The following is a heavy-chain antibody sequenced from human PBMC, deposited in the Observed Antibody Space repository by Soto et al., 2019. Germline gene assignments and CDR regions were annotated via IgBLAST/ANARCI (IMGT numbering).Heavy chain of an antibody. V-gene: IGHV4-59*01. J-gene: IGHJ3*02. CDR1: GGSISSYY. D-gene: IGHD4-17*01. CDR2: IYYSGST. Sequence: SETLSLTCTVSGGSISSYYWSWIRQPPGKGLEWIGYIYYSGSTNYNPSLKSRVTISVDTSKNQFSLKLSSVTAADTAVYYCARAGYGDYIVDAFDIWGQGTMVTVSS. CDR3: ARAGYGDYIVDAFDI.